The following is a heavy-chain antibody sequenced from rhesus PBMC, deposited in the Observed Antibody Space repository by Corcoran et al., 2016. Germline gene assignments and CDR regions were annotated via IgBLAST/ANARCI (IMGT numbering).Heavy chain of an antibody. CDR2: IYGSGSST. CDR1: GGSISSSY. V-gene: IGHV4-169*02. CDR3: ARDVAAAGTGSPY. J-gene: IGHJ4*01. Sequence: QLQLQESGPGLVKPSETLSVTCAVAGGSISSSYWSWIRQAPGKGLEWIGYIYGSGSSTNYNPSHKSRVTLSVDTSKSQLSLKLSSVTTADTAVYYCARDVAAAGTGSPYWGQGVLVTVSS. D-gene: IGHD6-25*01.